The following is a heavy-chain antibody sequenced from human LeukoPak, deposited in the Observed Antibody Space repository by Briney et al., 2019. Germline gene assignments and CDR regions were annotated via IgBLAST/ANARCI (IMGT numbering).Heavy chain of an antibody. V-gene: IGHV1-46*03. D-gene: IGHD2-2*01. Sequence: ASVKVSCKASGYTFTNYYMHWVRQASGQGLEWMGIINPSGGSTSYAQRFQDRVTMTRDTSTSTVYMDLSSLRSEDTAVYYCAREYTSSGWFDYWGQGTLVTVSS. J-gene: IGHJ4*02. CDR2: INPSGGST. CDR1: GYTFTNYY. CDR3: AREYTSSGWFDY.